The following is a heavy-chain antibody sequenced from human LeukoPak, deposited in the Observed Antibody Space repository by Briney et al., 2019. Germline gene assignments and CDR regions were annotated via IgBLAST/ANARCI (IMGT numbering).Heavy chain of an antibody. V-gene: IGHV3-7*01. D-gene: IGHD5-18*01. CDR3: ARDGYSYGGDAFDI. J-gene: IGHJ3*02. CDR2: IKQDGSEK. Sequence: GGSLRLSCVASGFTFSSYWMSWVRQAPGKGLEWVANIKQDGSEKYYVDSVKGRFTISRDNAKNSLYLQMNSLRAEDTAVYYCARDGYSYGGDAFDIWGQGTMVTVSS. CDR1: GFTFSSYW.